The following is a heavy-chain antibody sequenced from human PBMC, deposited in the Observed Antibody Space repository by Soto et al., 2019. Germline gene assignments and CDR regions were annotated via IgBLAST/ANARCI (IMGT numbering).Heavy chain of an antibody. CDR2: IWYDGSNE. V-gene: IGHV3-33*01. J-gene: IGHJ6*02. CDR1: GFTFSNYG. Sequence: GGSLRLSCAASGFTFSNYGMHWVRQAPGKGLEWVAIIWYDGSNEYYADSVKGRFTISRDNSKNTVYLQMNSLRAEDTAVYYCARDDYYYYYGMDVWGQGTTVTVSS. CDR3: ARDDYYYYYGMDV.